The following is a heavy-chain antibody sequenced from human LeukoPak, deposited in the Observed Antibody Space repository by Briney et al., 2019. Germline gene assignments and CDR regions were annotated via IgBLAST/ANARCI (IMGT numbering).Heavy chain of an antibody. CDR1: GYSISSGYY. Sequence: SETLSLTCTVSGYSISSGYYWGWIRQPPGKGLEWIGSIYHSGSTYYNPSLKSRVTISVDTSKNQFSLRLSSVTAADTAVYYCARLDRKYSNDAFDIWGQGTMVTVSS. CDR2: IYHSGST. J-gene: IGHJ3*02. V-gene: IGHV4-38-2*02. D-gene: IGHD2/OR15-2a*01. CDR3: ARLDRKYSNDAFDI.